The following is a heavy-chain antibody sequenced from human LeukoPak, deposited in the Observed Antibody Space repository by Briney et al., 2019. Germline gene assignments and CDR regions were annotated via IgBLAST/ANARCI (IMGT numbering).Heavy chain of an antibody. Sequence: SETLSLTCTVSGGSISSYYWSWIRQPPGKGLEWIGYIYYSGSTNHNPSLKSRVTISVDTSKNQFSLKLSSVTAADTAVYYCARLRYFDWFYDYWGQGTLVTVSS. J-gene: IGHJ4*02. CDR1: GGSISSYY. D-gene: IGHD3-9*01. V-gene: IGHV4-59*01. CDR2: IYYSGST. CDR3: ARLRYFDWFYDY.